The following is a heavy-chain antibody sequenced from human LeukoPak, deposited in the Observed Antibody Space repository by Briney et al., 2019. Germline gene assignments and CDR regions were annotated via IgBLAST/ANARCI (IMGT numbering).Heavy chain of an antibody. Sequence: SVKVSCKASGGTFSSYAISWVRQAPGQGLEWMGRIIPILGIANYAQKFQGRVTMTRDTSISTAYMELSRLRSDDTAVYYCARDHYDSSGYYFDYWGQGTLVTVSS. J-gene: IGHJ4*02. CDR1: GGTFSSYA. CDR3: ARDHYDSSGYYFDY. V-gene: IGHV1-69*04. D-gene: IGHD3-22*01. CDR2: IIPILGIA.